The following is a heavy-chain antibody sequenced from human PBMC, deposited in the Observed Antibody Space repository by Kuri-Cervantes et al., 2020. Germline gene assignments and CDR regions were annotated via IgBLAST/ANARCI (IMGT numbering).Heavy chain of an antibody. CDR1: GGSFSGYY. Sequence: GSLRLSCAVYGGSFSGYYWSWIRQPPGKGLEWIGEINHSGSTNYNSSLKSRVTISVDTSKNQFSLKVSSVTAADTAVYYCARGLGGPYFDLWGRGTLVTVSS. CDR3: ARGLGGPYFDL. J-gene: IGHJ2*01. V-gene: IGHV4-34*01. CDR2: INHSGST.